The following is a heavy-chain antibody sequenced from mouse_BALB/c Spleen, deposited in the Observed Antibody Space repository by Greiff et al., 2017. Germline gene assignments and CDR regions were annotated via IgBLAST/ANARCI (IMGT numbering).Heavy chain of an antibody. Sequence: LQQPGSELVRPGASVKLSCKASGYTFTSYWMHWVKQRHGQGLEWIGNIYPGSGSTNYDEKFKSKGTLTVDTSSSTAYMHLSSLTSEDSAVYYCTRDYGYVFAYWGQGTLVTVSA. J-gene: IGHJ3*01. V-gene: IGHV1S22*01. CDR1: GYTFTSYW. CDR3: TRDYGYVFAY. D-gene: IGHD1-2*01. CDR2: IYPGSGST.